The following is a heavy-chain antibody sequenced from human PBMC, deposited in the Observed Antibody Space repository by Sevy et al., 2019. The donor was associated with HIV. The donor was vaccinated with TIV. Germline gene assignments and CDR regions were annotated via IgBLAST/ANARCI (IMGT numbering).Heavy chain of an antibody. CDR3: ARRYNWNFDY. V-gene: IGHV5-51*01. CDR2: IYPGDSDT. J-gene: IGHJ4*02. CDR1: GYRFGSYW. D-gene: IGHD1-1*01. Sequence: GESLKIYCKGSGYRFGSYWIAWVRQMPGKGLEWMGIIYPGDSDTRYSTAFQGQVTISADKSINTAYLQWSSLKASDTAIYYCARRYNWNFDYWAQRTLVTVSS.